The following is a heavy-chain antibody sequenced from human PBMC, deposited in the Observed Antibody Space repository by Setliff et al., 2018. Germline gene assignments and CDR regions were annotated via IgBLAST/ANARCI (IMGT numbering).Heavy chain of an antibody. V-gene: IGHV4-59*08. CDR1: GDSIFDNY. CDR3: ARAPPNRYSGSYEYFYMDV. D-gene: IGHD1-26*01. Sequence: SETLSLTCSVSGDSIFDNYWSWIRQSPGRGLEWIAYISYTGSTNYNPSLKSRVTISLDTSKNHFSLNLRSVTAADTAVYYCARAPPNRYSGSYEYFYMDVWGKGTTVTVSS. CDR2: ISYTGST. J-gene: IGHJ6*03.